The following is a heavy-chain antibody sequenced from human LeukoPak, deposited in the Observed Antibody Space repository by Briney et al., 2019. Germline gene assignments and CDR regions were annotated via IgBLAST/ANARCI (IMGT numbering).Heavy chain of an antibody. J-gene: IGHJ4*02. Sequence: ASVKVSCKASAYTFTSYYMHWVRQAPGQGLEWMGIINPSGGSTSYAQKFQGRVTMTRDTSTSTVYMELSSLRSEDTAVYYCARDNFGYCSGGSCYVNLLGYWGQGTLVTVSS. V-gene: IGHV1-46*03. CDR3: ARDNFGYCSGGSCYVNLLGY. D-gene: IGHD2-15*01. CDR2: INPSGGST. CDR1: AYTFTSYY.